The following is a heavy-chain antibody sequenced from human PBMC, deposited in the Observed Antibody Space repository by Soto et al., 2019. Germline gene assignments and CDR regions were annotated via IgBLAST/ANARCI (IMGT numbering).Heavy chain of an antibody. CDR2: IIPILGIA. D-gene: IGHD2-2*02. V-gene: IGHV1-69*02. CDR3: ARGWVWTSCYTH. Sequence: QVQLVQSGAEVKKPGSSVKVSCKASGGTFSSYTISWVRQAPGQGLEWMGRIIPILGIANYAQKFQGRVTITADKSTSTAYMELSSLRSEDTAVYYCARGWVWTSCYTHWGQGTLVTVSS. CDR1: GGTFSSYT. J-gene: IGHJ4*02.